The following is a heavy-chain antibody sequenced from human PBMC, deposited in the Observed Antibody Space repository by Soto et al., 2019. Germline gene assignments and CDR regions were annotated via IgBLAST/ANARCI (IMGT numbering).Heavy chain of an antibody. CDR1: GFTFSRYG. Sequence: QVQLVESGGGVVQPGRSLRLYCTASGFTFSRYGMHWVRQSPGKGLEWVAAIWYDGSKKLYADSVKGRVTISRDDSTNTLYMQMNSLRAEDTAMYSCARDVGLGAPDLAPWGQGTLVTVSS. D-gene: IGHD3-16*01. V-gene: IGHV3-33*01. J-gene: IGHJ5*02. CDR2: IWYDGSKK. CDR3: ARDVGLGAPDLAP.